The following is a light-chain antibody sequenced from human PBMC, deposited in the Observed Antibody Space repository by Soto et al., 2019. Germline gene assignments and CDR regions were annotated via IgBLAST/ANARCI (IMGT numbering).Light chain of an antibody. CDR2: LGS. CDR1: QSLLHSNGYNY. CDR3: MQALQTPGT. V-gene: IGKV2-28*01. Sequence: DIVMTQSPLSLPVTPGEPASISCRCSQSLLHSNGYNYLDWYLQKPGHSPQLLIYLGSNRASRVPDRFSGSGSGTDFTLKSSRVEAEDVGVYYCMQALQTPGTFSQGTKLEIK. J-gene: IGKJ2*02.